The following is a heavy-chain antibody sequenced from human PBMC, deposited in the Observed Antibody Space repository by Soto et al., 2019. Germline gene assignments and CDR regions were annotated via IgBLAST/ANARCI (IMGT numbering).Heavy chain of an antibody. V-gene: IGHV3-21*01. CDR2: ISSSSGYI. CDR1: GFTFSSYS. D-gene: IGHD2-2*01. J-gene: IGHJ4*02. Sequence: GGSLRLSCAASGFTFSSYSMNWVPQAPGKGLEWVSSISSSSGYIYYADSVKGRFTISRDNAKNSLYLQMNSLRAEDTAVYYCARVKLGYCISTSCYHDYWGQGT. CDR3: ARVKLGYCISTSCYHDY.